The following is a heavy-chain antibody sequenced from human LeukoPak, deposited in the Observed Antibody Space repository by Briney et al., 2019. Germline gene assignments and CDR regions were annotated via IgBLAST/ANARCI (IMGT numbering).Heavy chain of an antibody. Sequence: SETLSLTCAVSGGSINTYYWSWIRQPPEKGLEWIGYIYYGGSTYSNPSLKGRVTISSDTSKNQFSLKLTSVTAADTAVYYCARSSVSGTYSGGYWGQGILVTVSS. V-gene: IGHV4-59*08. D-gene: IGHD3-10*01. J-gene: IGHJ4*02. CDR3: ARSSVSGTYSGGY. CDR2: IYYGGST. CDR1: GGSINTYY.